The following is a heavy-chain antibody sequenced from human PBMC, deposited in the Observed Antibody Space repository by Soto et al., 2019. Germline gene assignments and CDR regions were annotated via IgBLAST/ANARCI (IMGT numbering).Heavy chain of an antibody. Sequence: SETLSLTCTVSGGSISSGGYYWSWIRQHPGKGLEWIGYIYCSGSTYYNPSPKSRVTISVDTSKNQFSLKLSSVTAADTAVYYCARDGTNMAYCSGGSCSAPAIDYWGQGTLVTVSS. CDR2: IYCSGST. J-gene: IGHJ4*02. V-gene: IGHV4-31*03. CDR1: GGSISSGGYY. D-gene: IGHD2-15*01. CDR3: ARDGTNMAYCSGGSCSAPAIDY.